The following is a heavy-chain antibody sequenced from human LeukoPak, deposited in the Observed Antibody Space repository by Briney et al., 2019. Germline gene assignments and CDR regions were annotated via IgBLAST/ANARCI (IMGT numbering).Heavy chain of an antibody. V-gene: IGHV1-2*06. D-gene: IGHD3-10*01. Sequence: ASVKVSCKASGSTFTGYYMHWVRQAPGQGLEWMGRINPNSGGTNYAQKFQGRVTMTRDTSISTAYMELSRLRSDDTAVYYCARGGVITMVRGVMNVWGKGTTVTVSS. J-gene: IGHJ6*04. CDR2: INPNSGGT. CDR1: GSTFTGYY. CDR3: ARGGVITMVRGVMNV.